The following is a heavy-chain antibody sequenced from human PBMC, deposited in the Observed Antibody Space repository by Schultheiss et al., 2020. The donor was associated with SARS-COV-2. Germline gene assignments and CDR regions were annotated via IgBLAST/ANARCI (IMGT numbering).Heavy chain of an antibody. V-gene: IGHV3-30*02. J-gene: IGHJ3*02. D-gene: IGHD7-27*01. CDR3: AKDVTGEAFDI. CDR2: IWYDGSNK. CDR1: GFTFSSYG. Sequence: GESLKISCAASGFTFSSYGMHWVRQAPGKGLEWVAVIWYDGSNKYYADSVKGRFTISRDNSKNTLYLQMNSLRAEDTAVYYCAKDVTGEAFDIWGQGTMVTGSS.